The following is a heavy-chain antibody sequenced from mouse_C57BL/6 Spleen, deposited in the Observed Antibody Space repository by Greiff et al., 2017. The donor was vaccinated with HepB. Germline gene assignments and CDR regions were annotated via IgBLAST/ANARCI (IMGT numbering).Heavy chain of an antibody. Sequence: EVMLVESGEGLVKPGGSLKLSCAASGFTFSSYAMSWVRQTPEKRLEWVAYISSGGDYIYYADTVKGRFTISRDNARNTLYLQMSSLKSEDTAMYYWTREGYDSSWFAYWGQGTLVTVSA. CDR1: GFTFSSYA. CDR2: ISSGGDYI. V-gene: IGHV5-9-1*02. J-gene: IGHJ3*01. CDR3: TREGYDSSWFAY. D-gene: IGHD2-4*01.